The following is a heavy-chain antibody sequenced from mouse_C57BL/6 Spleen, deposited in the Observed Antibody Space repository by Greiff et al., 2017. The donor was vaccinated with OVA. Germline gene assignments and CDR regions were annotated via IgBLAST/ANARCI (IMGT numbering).Heavy chain of an antibody. CDR2: IDPETGGT. Sequence: VQLQQSGAELVRPGASVTLSCKASGYTFTDYEMHWVKQTPVHGLEWIGAIDPETGGTAYNQKFKGKAILTADKSSSTAYMELRSLTSEDSAVYYCTRRIPSTTGVATWEYCDYWGQGTTLTVSS. CDR3: TRRIPSTTGVATWEYCDY. CDR1: GYTFTDYE. J-gene: IGHJ2*01. V-gene: IGHV1-15*01. D-gene: IGHD1-1*01.